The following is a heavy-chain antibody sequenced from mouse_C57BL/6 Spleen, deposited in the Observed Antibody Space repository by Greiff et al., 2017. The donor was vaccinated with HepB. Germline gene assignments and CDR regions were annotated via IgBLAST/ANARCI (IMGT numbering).Heavy chain of an antibody. CDR1: GYSITSGYY. V-gene: IGHV3-6*01. Sequence: EVQRVESGPGLVKPSQSLSLTCSVTGYSITSGYYWNWIRQFPGNKLEWMGYISYDGSNNYNPSLKNRISITRDTSKNQFFLKLNSVTTEDTATYYCAREERAWFAYWGQGTLVTVSA. J-gene: IGHJ3*01. CDR3: AREERAWFAY. CDR2: ISYDGSN.